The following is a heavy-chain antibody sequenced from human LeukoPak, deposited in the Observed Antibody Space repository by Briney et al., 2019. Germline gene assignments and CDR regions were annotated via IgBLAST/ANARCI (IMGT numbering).Heavy chain of an antibody. CDR2: IYGSGST. J-gene: IGHJ4*02. CDR3: ARGLRRTYYYGSGSGIYFDY. Sequence: SETLSLTCTVSGGSISSYYWRWIRQPAGKGLEWMGRIYGSGSTYYNPSLKSRVTISVDTSKNQFSLKLSSVTAADTAVYYCARGLRRTYYYGSGSGIYFDYWGQGTLVTVSS. CDR1: GGSISSYY. D-gene: IGHD3-10*01. V-gene: IGHV4-4*07.